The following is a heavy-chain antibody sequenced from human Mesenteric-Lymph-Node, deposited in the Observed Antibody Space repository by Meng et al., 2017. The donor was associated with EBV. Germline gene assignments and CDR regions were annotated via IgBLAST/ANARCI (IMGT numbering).Heavy chain of an antibody. Sequence: EVPREGAGGGLVKPGDSLRLSGAASGFTFSSYGMNWVRQAPGKGLEWVSSISTSSSIYYADSVRGRFIISRDNAKNSLYLHMNSLRAEDTAVYYCTRALGDSTGFWGQGTLVTVSS. CDR3: TRALGDSTGF. J-gene: IGHJ4*02. CDR2: ISTSSSI. V-gene: IGHV3-21*01. D-gene: IGHD3-16*01. CDR1: GFTFSSYG.